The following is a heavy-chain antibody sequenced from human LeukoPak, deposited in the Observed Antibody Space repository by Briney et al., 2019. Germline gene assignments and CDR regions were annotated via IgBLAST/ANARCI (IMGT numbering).Heavy chain of an antibody. J-gene: IGHJ6*04. CDR3: AELGITMIGGV. CDR2: ISDDGSNK. Sequence: PGGTLRLSCAASTFSLNTYGIHWVRQAPGKGLEWLAAISDDGSNKYYGDSVKGRFTISRDNSKNAVYLQLNSLRADDTAVYYCAELGITMIGGVWGKGTTVTISS. D-gene: IGHD3-10*02. CDR1: TFSLNTYG. V-gene: IGHV3-30*18.